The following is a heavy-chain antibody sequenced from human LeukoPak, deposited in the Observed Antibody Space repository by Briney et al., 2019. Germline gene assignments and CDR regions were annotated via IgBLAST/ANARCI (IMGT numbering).Heavy chain of an antibody. CDR3: ARDNSNYGAFDY. CDR1: GGSISSYY. V-gene: IGHV4-59*01. J-gene: IGHJ4*02. D-gene: IGHD4-11*01. CDR2: IYYSGST. Sequence: SETLSLTCAVSGGSISSYYWSWIRQPPGKGLEWIGYIYYSGSTNYNPSLKIRVTISVDTSKNQFSLKLSSVTAADTAVYYCARDNSNYGAFDYWGQGTLVTVSS.